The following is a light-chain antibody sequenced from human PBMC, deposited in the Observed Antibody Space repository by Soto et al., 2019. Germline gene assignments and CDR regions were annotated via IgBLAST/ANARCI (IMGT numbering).Light chain of an antibody. CDR3: HQYSTYSPT. CDR1: QSISSW. J-gene: IGKJ1*01. V-gene: IGKV1-5*03. CDR2: KAS. Sequence: DIQMTQSPSTLSALVGDRVTITCRASQSISSWLAWYQQKPGKAPSLLIYKASSLESGVPSRFSGSGSGTEFTLTISSLQPDDFATYYCHQYSTYSPTYGQGSKVDIX.